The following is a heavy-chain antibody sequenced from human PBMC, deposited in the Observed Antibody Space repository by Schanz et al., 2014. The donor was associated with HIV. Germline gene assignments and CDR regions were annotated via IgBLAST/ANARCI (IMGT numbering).Heavy chain of an antibody. D-gene: IGHD6-13*01. CDR3: AKDAYSSNYINWVDP. Sequence: VQLLESGGGLVQPGGSLRVSCAASGFMFSSYGMSWVRQAPGKGLEWVAFISYDGSNKYYADSVKGRFTISRDNSKNTLYLQMISLKVEDTAMYYCAKDAYSSNYINWVDPWGQGTLVTVSS. CDR2: ISYDGSNK. V-gene: IGHV3-30*18. CDR1: GFMFSSYG. J-gene: IGHJ5*02.